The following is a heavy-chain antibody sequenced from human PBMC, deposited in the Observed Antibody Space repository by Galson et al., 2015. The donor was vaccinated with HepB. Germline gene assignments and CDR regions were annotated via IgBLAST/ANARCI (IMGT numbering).Heavy chain of an antibody. J-gene: IGHJ4*02. Sequence: SVKVSCKASGYTFTSYDINWVRQAPGQGLEWMGWMNPNSGNTGYAQNFQGRVTMTRDTSISTAYMELSSLRSEDTAVYYCARGDSYVFYHWGQGTLVAVSS. V-gene: IGHV1-8*01. CDR1: GYTFTSYD. CDR3: ARGDSYVFYH. D-gene: IGHD5-18*01. CDR2: MNPNSGNT.